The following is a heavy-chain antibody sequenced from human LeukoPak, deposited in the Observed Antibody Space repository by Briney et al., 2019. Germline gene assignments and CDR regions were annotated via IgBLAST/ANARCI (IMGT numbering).Heavy chain of an antibody. Sequence: GASVKVSCKASGYTFTDYYMHWVQQAPGKGLEWMGRVDPEDGETIYAEKFQGRVTITADTSTDTAYMELSSLRSEDTAVYYCATTTPREWVVPAARPGPWVDWFDPWGQGTLVTVSS. CDR2: VDPEDGET. CDR3: ATTTPREWVVPAARPGPWVDWFDP. V-gene: IGHV1-69-2*01. CDR1: GYTFTDYY. D-gene: IGHD2-2*01. J-gene: IGHJ5*02.